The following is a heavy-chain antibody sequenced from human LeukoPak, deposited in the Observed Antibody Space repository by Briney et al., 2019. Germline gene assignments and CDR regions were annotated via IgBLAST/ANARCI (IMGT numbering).Heavy chain of an antibody. D-gene: IGHD3-10*01. CDR1: GFTYSSYS. V-gene: IGHV3-48*02. CDR2: ISSSSSTI. J-gene: IGHJ3*02. CDR3: ARDGMVRGVIIWDAFDI. Sequence: GGSLRLSCAASGFTYSSYSMNWVRQAPGKGLEWVSYISSSSSTIYYADSVKGRFTISRDNAKNSLYLQMDSLRDEDTAVYYCARDGMVRGVIIWDAFDIWGEGTMVTVSS.